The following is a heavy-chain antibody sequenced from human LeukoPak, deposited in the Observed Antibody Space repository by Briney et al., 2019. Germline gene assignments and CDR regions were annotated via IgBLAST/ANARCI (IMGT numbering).Heavy chain of an antibody. V-gene: IGHV4-39*01. CDR3: ARAATMIVVARYDY. CDR2: IYYSGST. J-gene: IGHJ4*02. CDR1: GGSISSSSYY. D-gene: IGHD3-22*01. Sequence: LETLSLTCTVSGGSISSSSYYWGWIRQPPGKGVEWIGRIYYSGSTYYNPSLKSRVTISVDTSKNQFSLKLSSVTAADTAVYYCARAATMIVVARYDYWGQGTLVTVSS.